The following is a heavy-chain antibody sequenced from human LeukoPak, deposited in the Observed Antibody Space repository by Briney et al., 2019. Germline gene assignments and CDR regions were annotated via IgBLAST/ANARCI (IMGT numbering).Heavy chain of an antibody. CDR3: TTAPRYKVGPTS. CDR1: GFIFSDAW. V-gene: IGHV3-15*04. Sequence: GGSLRLSCAASGFIFSDAWMTWVRQAPGRGLEWVARIESKIDGGTTDYATPVKGRFTISRDDSKNTLYLQMNSLNSEDTAVYYCTTAPRYKVGPTSWGQGTLVTVSS. D-gene: IGHD1-26*01. CDR2: IESKIDGGTT. J-gene: IGHJ5*02.